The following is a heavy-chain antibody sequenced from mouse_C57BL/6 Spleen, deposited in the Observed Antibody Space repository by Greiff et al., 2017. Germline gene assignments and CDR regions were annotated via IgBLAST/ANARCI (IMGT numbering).Heavy chain of an antibody. D-gene: IGHD2-14*01. CDR3: ARVPGNCFDY. J-gene: IGHJ2*01. Sequence: EVKLVESGGGLVKPGGSLKLSCAASGFTFSSYAMSWVRQTPEKRLEWVATISDGGSYTYYPDNVKGRFTISRDNAKNNLYLQRSHLKSEDAAMYYCARVPGNCFDYWGQGTTLTVSS. CDR2: ISDGGSYT. V-gene: IGHV5-4*03. CDR1: GFTFSSYA.